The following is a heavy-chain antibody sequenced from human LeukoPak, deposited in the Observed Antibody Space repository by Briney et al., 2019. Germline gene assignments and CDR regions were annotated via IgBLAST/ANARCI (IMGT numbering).Heavy chain of an antibody. V-gene: IGHV1-2*04. CDR2: INPNSGGT. CDR1: GYTFTGYY. D-gene: IGHD6-6*01. Sequence: ASVKVTCKASGYTFTGYYMHWVRQAPGQGLVWMGWINPNSGGTNYAQKFQGWVTMTRDTSISTAYMELSRLRSDDTAVYYCARDFEYSSSSANYYYGMDVWGQGTTVTVSS. J-gene: IGHJ6*02. CDR3: ARDFEYSSSSANYYYGMDV.